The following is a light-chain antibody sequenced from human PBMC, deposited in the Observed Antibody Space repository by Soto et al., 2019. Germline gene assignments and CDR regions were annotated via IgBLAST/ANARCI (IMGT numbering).Light chain of an antibody. CDR2: GAS. V-gene: IGKV3-20*01. CDR1: QTLRRTY. CDR3: HQYDNAPQT. J-gene: IGKJ2*01. Sequence: EIALMQSPGTLSLSPGERATLSCRASQTLRRTYIAWYQQKPGQAPRVLIYGASKRATGIPDRFSGSGSGTDFSLTISRLEPEDFAVYYCHQYDNAPQTYGQGTKVEIK.